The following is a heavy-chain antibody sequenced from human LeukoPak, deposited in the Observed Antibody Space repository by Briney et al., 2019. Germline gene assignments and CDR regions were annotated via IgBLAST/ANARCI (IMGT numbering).Heavy chain of an antibody. CDR3: ARHKPTGSYPLEL. V-gene: IGHV4-59*08. CDR2: IYYTGRT. CDR1: GGSISSYY. J-gene: IGHJ4*02. Sequence: SVSLSLTCTVSGGSISSYYWSWLRQPPGKGLEWIGHIYYTGRTTYNPSLGSRLTISADTSTSQLSLKLSSVTAADTAIYYCARHKPTGSYPLELWGQGTLVTVSS. D-gene: IGHD3-10*01.